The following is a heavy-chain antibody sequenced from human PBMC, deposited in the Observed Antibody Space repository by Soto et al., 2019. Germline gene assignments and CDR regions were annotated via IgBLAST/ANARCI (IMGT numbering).Heavy chain of an antibody. CDR1: GFTFGNYA. J-gene: IGHJ4*02. V-gene: IGHV3-23*01. Sequence: EVQLLESGGGLVQPGGSLRLSCAASGFTFGNYAFSWVRQAPGKGLEWVSVISGGGDATYYPDSVKGRFTTSRDNSKKTVYLQMNGLRADDTHVYYCAKKSLGSITFRALYYFDYWGQGTLVTVSS. CDR2: ISGGGDAT. D-gene: IGHD7-27*01. CDR3: AKKSLGSITFRALYYFDY.